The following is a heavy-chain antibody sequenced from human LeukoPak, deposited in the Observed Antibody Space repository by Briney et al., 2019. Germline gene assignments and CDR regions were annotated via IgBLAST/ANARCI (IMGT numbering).Heavy chain of an antibody. Sequence: SETLSLTCTVSGGSISSSSYYWGWIRQPPGKGLEWIGYVYYSGSTNYNPSLKSRVTISMDTSKNQFSLKLSSVTAADTAVYYRARETLEGKFDPWGQGILVTVSS. J-gene: IGHJ5*02. CDR3: ARETLEGKFDP. D-gene: IGHD1-1*01. CDR1: GGSISSSSYY. V-gene: IGHV4-61*01. CDR2: VYYSGST.